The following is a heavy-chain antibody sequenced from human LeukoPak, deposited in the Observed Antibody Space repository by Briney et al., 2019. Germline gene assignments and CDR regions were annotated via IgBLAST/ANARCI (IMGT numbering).Heavy chain of an antibody. D-gene: IGHD3-22*01. Sequence: PAGSLSLSCAASGFTFSRYWMHWVRQAPGKGLVWVSRINSDGSSTNYADSVKGRFTISRDNAKNTLYLQMNSLRVEDTAVYYCASSSGGFNWFDPWGQGTLVTVSS. CDR3: ASSSGGFNWFDP. CDR1: GFTFSRYW. J-gene: IGHJ5*02. CDR2: INSDGSST. V-gene: IGHV3-74*01.